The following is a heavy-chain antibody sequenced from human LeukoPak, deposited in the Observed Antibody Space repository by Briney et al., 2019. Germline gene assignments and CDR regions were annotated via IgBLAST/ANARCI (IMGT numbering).Heavy chain of an antibody. CDR2: IFYSGNT. J-gene: IGHJ4*02. V-gene: IGHV4-39*07. D-gene: IGHD1-26*01. CDR3: ATTTIRLGY. Sequence: SETLSLTCTVSGGSISSSSRYWGWIRQPPGKGLEWIGSIFYSGNTYDNPSLKSRVTISVDTSKNQFSLKLSSVTAADTAVYYCATTTIRLGYWGQGTLVTVSS. CDR1: GGSISSSSRY.